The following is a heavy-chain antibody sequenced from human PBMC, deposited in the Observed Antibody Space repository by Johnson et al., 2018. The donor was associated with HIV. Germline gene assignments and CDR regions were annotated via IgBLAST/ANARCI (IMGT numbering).Heavy chain of an antibody. Sequence: QVQLVESGGGLVQPGGSLRLSCAASGFTFSSYAMSWVRQAPGKGLEWVAVISYDGSNKYYADSVKGRFTISRDNSKNTLYLQMNSLRAEDTAVYYCARGLIDYGDSQAFDIWGQGTMVTVSS. D-gene: IGHD4-17*01. J-gene: IGHJ3*02. V-gene: IGHV3-30*04. CDR3: ARGLIDYGDSQAFDI. CDR2: ISYDGSNK. CDR1: GFTFSSYA.